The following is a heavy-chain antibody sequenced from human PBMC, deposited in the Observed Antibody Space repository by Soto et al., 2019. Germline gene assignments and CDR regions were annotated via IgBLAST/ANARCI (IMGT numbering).Heavy chain of an antibody. CDR3: ARSQGSSTSLEIYYYYYYGMDV. V-gene: IGHV1-69*01. CDR1: GGTFSSYA. D-gene: IGHD2-2*01. Sequence: QVQLVQSGAEVKKPGSSVKVSCKASGGTFSSYAISWVRRAPGQGLEWMGGISPITGTANYAQKFQGRVTVTAYESTSTAYMELSSLRSEDTAVYYCARSQGSSTSLEIYYYYYYGMDVWGQGTTVTVSS. J-gene: IGHJ6*02. CDR2: ISPITGTA.